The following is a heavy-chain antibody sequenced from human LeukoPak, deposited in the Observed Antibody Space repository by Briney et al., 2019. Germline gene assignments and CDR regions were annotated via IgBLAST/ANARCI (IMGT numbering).Heavy chain of an antibody. CDR2: TYYRSKWFN. D-gene: IGHD6-13*01. J-gene: IGHJ4*02. CDR1: GDSVSRNSGA. V-gene: IGHV6-1*01. CDR3: ARDPGTSWFSLDY. Sequence: SQTLSLTCAISGDSVSRNSGAWNWIRQSPSRGLDWLGRTYYRSKWFNDYGLSVKSRVTITSDTSKNQFSLHLDPVTAEGTALYYCARDPGTSWFSLDYWGQGTLVIVSS.